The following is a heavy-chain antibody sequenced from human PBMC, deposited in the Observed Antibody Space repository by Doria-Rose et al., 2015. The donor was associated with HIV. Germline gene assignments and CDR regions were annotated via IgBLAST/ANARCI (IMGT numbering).Heavy chain of an antibody. Sequence: IRSRGSSWNWIRQVPVKGLASLGYTYYTGTSDYSPSLKSRLNMAVDTSKNQFSLKLSFVTVADTAVYYCARMGSYRELDYWGQGARVIVSA. J-gene: IGHJ4*02. CDR3: ARMGSYRELDY. V-gene: IGHV4-31*02. D-gene: IGHD3-3*01. CDR2: TYYTGTS. CDR1: IRSRGSS.